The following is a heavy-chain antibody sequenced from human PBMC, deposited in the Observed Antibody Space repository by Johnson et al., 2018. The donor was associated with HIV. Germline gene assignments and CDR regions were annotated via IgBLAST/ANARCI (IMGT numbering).Heavy chain of an antibody. CDR1: GFTFRSYG. D-gene: IGHD1-26*01. CDR3: ARGWELLTPAFDI. V-gene: IGHV3-30*03. J-gene: IGHJ3*02. CDR2: ISYDGSNK. Sequence: QMQLVESGGGVVQPGRSLRLSCAASGFTFRSYGMHWVRQAPGKGLEWVAVISYDGSNKYYADSGKGRFTISRDNSKNTLYLQMGSLSAEDMAVYYCARGWELLTPAFDIWGQGTMVTVSS.